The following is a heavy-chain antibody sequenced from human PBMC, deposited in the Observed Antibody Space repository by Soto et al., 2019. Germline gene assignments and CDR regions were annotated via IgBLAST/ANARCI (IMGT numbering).Heavy chain of an antibody. CDR2: ISSSGRTI. Sequence: DVQLVESGGGLAQPGGSLRLSCAASGFTFSSYSINWVRQAPGKGLEWISYISSSGRTIDYADSVKGRFSISRDNAKNSLFLQMNSLRADDTAVYYCARNCFCGGDCYLYYYDYWGQGTLVTVSS. CDR3: ARNCFCGGDCYLYYYDY. D-gene: IGHD2-21*01. CDR1: GFTFSSYS. V-gene: IGHV3-48*01. J-gene: IGHJ4*02.